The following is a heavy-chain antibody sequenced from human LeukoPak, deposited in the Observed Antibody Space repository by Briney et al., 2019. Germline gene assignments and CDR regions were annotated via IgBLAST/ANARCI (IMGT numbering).Heavy chain of an antibody. CDR2: ISGSGGST. J-gene: IGHJ4*02. V-gene: IGHV3-23*01. CDR3: ARVTGTKCFDY. Sequence: GGSLRLSCAASGFTFSTYAVSWVRQAPGKGLEWVSSISGSGGSTSYADSVKGRFTISRDNSKNTLYLQMNSLRAEDTAIYYCARVTGTKCFDYWGQGTLVTVSS. CDR1: GFTFSTYA. D-gene: IGHD3-9*01.